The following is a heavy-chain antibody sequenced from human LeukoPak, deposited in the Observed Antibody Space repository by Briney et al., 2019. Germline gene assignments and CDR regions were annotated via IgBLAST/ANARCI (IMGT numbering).Heavy chain of an antibody. CDR2: IYSGGST. J-gene: IGHJ6*02. V-gene: IGHV3-66*01. CDR3: ARDLGVGRRSRYYGMDA. D-gene: IGHD7-27*01. CDR1: GFTDSSNY. Sequence: GGSLRLSCAASGFTDSSNYMSWVRQAPGKGLEWCSVIYSGGSTYYAVSVEWRFTISRDVYENTLYHPKHSVRAEDRAVYYCARDLGVGRRSRYYGMDAWGQGTTVTVSS.